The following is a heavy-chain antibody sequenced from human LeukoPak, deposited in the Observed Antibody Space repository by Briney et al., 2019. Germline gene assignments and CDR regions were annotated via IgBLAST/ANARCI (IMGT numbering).Heavy chain of an antibody. J-gene: IGHJ4*02. Sequence: PGGSLRLSCAASGFTFSSHWMSWVRQAPGKGLEWVANIKQDGSEKYYVDSVKGRFTISRDNAKNSLYLQMNSLRAEDTAVYYCARVSLNYYDSSGYHFDYWGQGTLVTVSS. CDR1: GFTFSSHW. CDR3: ARVSLNYYDSSGYHFDY. D-gene: IGHD3-22*01. V-gene: IGHV3-7*01. CDR2: IKQDGSEK.